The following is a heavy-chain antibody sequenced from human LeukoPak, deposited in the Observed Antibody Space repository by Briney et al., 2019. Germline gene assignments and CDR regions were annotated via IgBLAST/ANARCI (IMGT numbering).Heavy chain of an antibody. V-gene: IGHV4-4*02. Sequence: SGTLSLTCAVSGGSISSSNWWSWVRQPPGKGLEWIGEIYHSGSTNYNPSLKSRVTISVDKSRNQFSLKLSSVTAADTAVYYCARDSPPYYYDRDDAFDIWGQGTMVTVSS. J-gene: IGHJ3*02. D-gene: IGHD3-22*01. CDR3: ARDSPPYYYDRDDAFDI. CDR2: IYHSGST. CDR1: GGSISSSNW.